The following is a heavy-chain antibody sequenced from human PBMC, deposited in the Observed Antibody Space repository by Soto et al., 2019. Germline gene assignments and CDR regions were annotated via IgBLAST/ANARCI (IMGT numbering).Heavy chain of an antibody. V-gene: IGHV6-1*01. Sequence: QVQLQQSGPGLVKPSQTLSLTCAISGDSVSSNSAAWNWIRQSPSRGLEWLGRTYYRSKWYNDYAVSVKSRITINPDTSKNQFSLQLNSVTPEDTAVYYCAREAIVVVPAANYYYYGMDVWGQGTTVTVSS. CDR1: GDSVSSNSAA. J-gene: IGHJ6*02. CDR3: AREAIVVVPAANYYYYGMDV. CDR2: TYYRSKWYN. D-gene: IGHD2-2*01.